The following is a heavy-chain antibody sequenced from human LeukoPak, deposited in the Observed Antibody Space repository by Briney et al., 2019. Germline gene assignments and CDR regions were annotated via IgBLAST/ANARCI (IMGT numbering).Heavy chain of an antibody. CDR1: GAPLNNYY. J-gene: IGHJ5*02. CDR2: VDYSGST. D-gene: IGHD4-17*01. V-gene: IGHV4-59*08. CDR3: AMQVGIYGDYNNWFDP. Sequence: PSETLSLTCTVSGAPLNNYYWNWVRQPPGKELEWIGNVDYSGSTRYNPSLKSRATMPLDSSKNQFSLRLTSVTAADMAVYYCAMQVGIYGDYNNWFDPWGQGARVTVSS.